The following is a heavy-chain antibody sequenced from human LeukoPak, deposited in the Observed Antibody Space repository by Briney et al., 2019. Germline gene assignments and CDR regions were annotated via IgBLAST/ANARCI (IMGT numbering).Heavy chain of an antibody. Sequence: GGSLRLSCAASGFTFSSYAMHWVRQAPGKGLEWVAVISYDGSNKYYADSVKGRFTISRDNSKNTLYLQMNSLRAEDTAVYYCAREEVKSSVPGSRIAAAGPFDFWGQGTLVTVSS. CDR3: AREEVKSSVPGSRIAAAGPFDF. CDR2: ISYDGSNK. D-gene: IGHD6-13*01. CDR1: GFTFSSYA. V-gene: IGHV3-30-3*01. J-gene: IGHJ4*02.